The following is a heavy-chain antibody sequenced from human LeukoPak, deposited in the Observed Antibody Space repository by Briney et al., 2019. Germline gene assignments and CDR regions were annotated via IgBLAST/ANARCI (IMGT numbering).Heavy chain of an antibody. V-gene: IGHV3-23*01. J-gene: IGHJ4*02. Sequence: GRSLRLSCAASGFTFDSYTMSWVRQAPGRGLEWVSAISGSGGSTHYADSVNGRFTISRDNSKNTLYLQMNSLRAEDTAIYYCAKATGLRYFDDWGQGTLVTVSS. CDR3: AKATGLRYFDD. CDR1: GFTFDSYT. CDR2: ISGSGGST.